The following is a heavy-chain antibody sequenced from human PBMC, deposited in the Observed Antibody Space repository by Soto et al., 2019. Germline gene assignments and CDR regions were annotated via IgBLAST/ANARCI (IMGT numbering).Heavy chain of an antibody. CDR1: GITATNGH. CDR3: ARDWNGDKYFDF. D-gene: IGHD1-1*01. Sequence: GGSLRLSCAASGITATNGHMSWVRQAPGKGLEWVSVIYSDDNTYYADSVKGRFTISRDTSKDTVYLQMNSLRADDTAVYYCARDWNGDKYFDFWDQGSLVTVSS. CDR2: IYSDDNT. J-gene: IGHJ4*02. V-gene: IGHV3-53*01.